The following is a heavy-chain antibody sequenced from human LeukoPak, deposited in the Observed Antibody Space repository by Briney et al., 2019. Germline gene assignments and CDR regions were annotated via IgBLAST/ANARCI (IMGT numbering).Heavy chain of an antibody. CDR1: GGSISSGSYY. CDR3: ARGEQLREGAFDI. V-gene: IGHV4-61*01. J-gene: IGHJ3*02. D-gene: IGHD1/OR15-1a*01. CDR2: VYYRGST. Sequence: SETLSLTCTVSGGSISSGSYYWSWIRQPPGKGLEWIGYVYYRGSTNYNPSLKSRVTMSVDTSKNQFSLKLNSVTAADTAVYYCARGEQLREGAFDIWGQGTMVTVSS.